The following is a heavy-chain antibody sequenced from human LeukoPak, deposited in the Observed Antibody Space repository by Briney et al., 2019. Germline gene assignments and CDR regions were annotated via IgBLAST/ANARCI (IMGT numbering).Heavy chain of an antibody. J-gene: IGHJ4*02. CDR3: ARANYYGSGSKYFDY. Sequence: SETLSLTCTVSGGSISSGSYYWSWIRQPAGKGLEWIGRIYTSGSTNYNPSLKSRVPVSVDTSKNQFSLKLSSVTAADTAVYYCARANYYGSGSKYFDYWGQGTLVTVSS. CDR2: IYTSGST. CDR1: GGSISSGSYY. V-gene: IGHV4-61*02. D-gene: IGHD3-10*01.